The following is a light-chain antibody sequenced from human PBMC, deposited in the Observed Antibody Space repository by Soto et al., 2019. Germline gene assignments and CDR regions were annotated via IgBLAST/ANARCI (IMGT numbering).Light chain of an antibody. CDR1: SSDIGSNY. J-gene: IGLJ2*01. Sequence: QSVLTQPPSASGTPGQRVTISCSGSSSDIGSNYVYWYQQIPGTAPKLLIYRNNQRPSGVPDRFSGSKSGTSASLAISGLRSEDEVDYFCEAWDDSLNGQGVFGGGTKLTVL. CDR3: EAWDDSLNGQGV. V-gene: IGLV1-47*01. CDR2: RNN.